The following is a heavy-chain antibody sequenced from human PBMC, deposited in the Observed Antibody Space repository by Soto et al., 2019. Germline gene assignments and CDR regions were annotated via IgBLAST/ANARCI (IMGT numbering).Heavy chain of an antibody. CDR1: GYSFIANA. J-gene: IGHJ4*02. Sequence: QVQLVQSAADVKKPGASVKVSCKTSGYSFIANAVHWVRQAPGQGLEWMGWINADNGNTKHSRKMQGRLTISRDTSASTVYMELTGLTSEDTAVYFCARDDVGSAWPYWGQGTLITVSS. CDR2: INADNGNT. CDR3: ARDDVGSAWPY. V-gene: IGHV1-3*01. D-gene: IGHD6-19*01.